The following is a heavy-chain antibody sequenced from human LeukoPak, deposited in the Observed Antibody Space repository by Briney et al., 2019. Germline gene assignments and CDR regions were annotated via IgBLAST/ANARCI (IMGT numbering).Heavy chain of an antibody. D-gene: IGHD1-26*01. Sequence: GGSLRLSCAASGFTFSDHAMHWVRQAPGKGLEWVSAVGIAADTFYLGSVKGRFTIPRENAKNSLYLQMNSLRVEDTAVYYCVRQKKSHGNFDYWGQGTLVTVSS. CDR3: VRQKKSHGNFDY. J-gene: IGHJ4*02. CDR1: GFTFSDHA. V-gene: IGHV3-13*01. CDR2: VGIAADT.